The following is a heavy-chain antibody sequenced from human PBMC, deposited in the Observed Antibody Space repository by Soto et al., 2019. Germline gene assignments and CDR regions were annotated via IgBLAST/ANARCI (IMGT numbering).Heavy chain of an antibody. Sequence: SETLSLTCTVSGGSISSYYWSWIRQPLGKGLKWIGYIYYSGSTNYNPSLKSRVTISVDTSKNQFSLKLSSVTAADTAVYYCARGYYDFWSGYSYYYYYMDVWGKGTTVTVSS. CDR2: IYYSGST. D-gene: IGHD3-3*01. V-gene: IGHV4-59*01. CDR3: ARGYYDFWSGYSYYYYYMDV. J-gene: IGHJ6*03. CDR1: GGSISSYY.